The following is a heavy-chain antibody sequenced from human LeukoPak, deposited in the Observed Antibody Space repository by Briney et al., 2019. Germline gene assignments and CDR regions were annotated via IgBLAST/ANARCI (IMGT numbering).Heavy chain of an antibody. CDR1: GDSISSFH. J-gene: IGHJ6*03. V-gene: IGHV4-4*07. CDR3: ARMTTVTTRWHDYYYYMDV. CDR2: IYTSGST. Sequence: SETLSLTCTVSGDSISSFHWSWLRQPAGKGLEWIGRIYTSGSTNYNPSLKSRVTMSVDTSKNQFSLKLSSVTAADTAVYYCARMTTVTTRWHDYYYYMDVWGKGTTVTVSS. D-gene: IGHD4-17*01.